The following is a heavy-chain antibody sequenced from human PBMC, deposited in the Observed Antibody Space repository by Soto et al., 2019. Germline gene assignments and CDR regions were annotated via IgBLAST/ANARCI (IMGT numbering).Heavy chain of an antibody. CDR1: GGTFSSYA. Sequence: QVQPVQSGAEVKKPGFSVKVSCKASGGTFSSYAISWVRQAPGQGLEWMGEIIPIFGTANYAQKFQGRVTITADESTSTAYRELSSLRSEDTAVYYCARVSATVTTTMTPDWYFDLWGRGTLVTVSS. J-gene: IGHJ2*01. D-gene: IGHD4-17*01. CDR2: IIPIFGTA. V-gene: IGHV1-69*01. CDR3: ARVSATVTTTMTPDWYFDL.